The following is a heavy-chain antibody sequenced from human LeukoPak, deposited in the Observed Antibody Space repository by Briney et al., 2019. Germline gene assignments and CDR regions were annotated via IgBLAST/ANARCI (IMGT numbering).Heavy chain of an antibody. CDR3: VPSANYYYFDY. Sequence: ASVKVSCRASGYTFTGYYMHWVRQAPGLGFEWMGWINPKSGGTSYPQKFQGRLTMTRDTSISTAYMELSRLRSDDTAVYYCVPSANYYYFDYWGQGTLVTVSS. J-gene: IGHJ4*02. V-gene: IGHV1-2*02. D-gene: IGHD4/OR15-4a*01. CDR2: INPKSGGT. CDR1: GYTFTGYY.